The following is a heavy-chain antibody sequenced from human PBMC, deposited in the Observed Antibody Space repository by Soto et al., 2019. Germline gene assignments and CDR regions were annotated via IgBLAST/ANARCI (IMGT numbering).Heavy chain of an antibody. CDR3: AKDAAPGELLPHSSVFYYGMDV. V-gene: IGHV3-23*01. CDR2: ISGSGGST. CDR1: GFTFSSYA. D-gene: IGHD1-26*01. J-gene: IGHJ6*02. Sequence: GGSLRLSCAASGFTFSSYAMSWVRQAPGKGLEWVSAISGSGGSTYYADSVKGRFTISRDNSKNTLYLQMNSLRAEDTAVYYCAKDAAPGELLPHSSVFYYGMDVWGQGTTVTVSS.